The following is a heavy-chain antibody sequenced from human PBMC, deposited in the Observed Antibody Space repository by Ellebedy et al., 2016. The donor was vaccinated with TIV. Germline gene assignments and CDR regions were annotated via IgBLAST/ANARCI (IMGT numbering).Heavy chain of an antibody. CDR3: ARVLRAGRSGDYFDY. D-gene: IGHD1-1*01. Sequence: MPSETLSLTCTVSGDSISSSSFFWGWFRQPPGKGLEWLGNIYYSGTTYYSPPLNSRVTISVDTSRNQFSLNLSSVTAADTAVYYCARVLRAGRSGDYFDYWGQGALVTVSS. CDR1: GDSISSSSFF. V-gene: IGHV4-39*07. CDR2: IYYSGTT. J-gene: IGHJ4*02.